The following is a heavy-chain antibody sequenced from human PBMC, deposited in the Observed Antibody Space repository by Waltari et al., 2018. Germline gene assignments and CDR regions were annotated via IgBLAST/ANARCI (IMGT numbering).Heavy chain of an antibody. D-gene: IGHD6-6*01. CDR2: IYYSGST. CDR3: ARGRATVRTFDY. Sequence: QVQLQESGPGLVKPSETLSLTCTVSGGSINSYYWNWIRQPPGKGLEWIGYIYYSGSTHYNPSLKSRVTVSVDTSKNQFSLKLSSVTAADTAVYYCARGRATVRTFDYWGQGTLVTVSS. J-gene: IGHJ4*02. V-gene: IGHV4-59*01. CDR1: GGSINSYY.